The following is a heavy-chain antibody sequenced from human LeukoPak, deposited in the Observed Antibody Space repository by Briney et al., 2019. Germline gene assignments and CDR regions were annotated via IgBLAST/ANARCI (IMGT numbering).Heavy chain of an antibody. J-gene: IGHJ3*02. CDR3: ARGGRSAFDI. Sequence: SETLSLTCAVSGGSISSDHWWSWVRQPPGKSPEWIGEIFHIGVTNYKPSLKSRVSMSVDNSRHQFSLNLRSVTAADTAVYFCARGGRSAFDIWGPGTKVIVSS. V-gene: IGHV4-4*02. CDR1: GGSISSDHW. CDR2: IFHIGVT.